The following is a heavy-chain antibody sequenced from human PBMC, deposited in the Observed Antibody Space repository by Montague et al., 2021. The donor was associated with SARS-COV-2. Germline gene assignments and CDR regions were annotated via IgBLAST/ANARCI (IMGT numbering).Heavy chain of an antibody. V-gene: IGHV4-34*01. CDR2: INHGGST. CDR3: ARGHQGVAMIVVVMIGAKYYFDY. CDR1: GGSFNDYY. Sequence: SETLSLTCAVYGGSFNDYYWSWIRQPPGKGLEWIGEINHGGSTNYSPSLKSRVTISADTSKNQFSLKLKPVTAADTANYYCARGHQGVAMIVVVMIGAKYYFDYWGQGSLVTVSS. J-gene: IGHJ4*02. D-gene: IGHD3-22*01.